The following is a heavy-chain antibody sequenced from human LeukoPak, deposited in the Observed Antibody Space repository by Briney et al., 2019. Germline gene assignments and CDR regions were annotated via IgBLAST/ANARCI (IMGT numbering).Heavy chain of an antibody. J-gene: IGHJ3*02. Sequence: GGSLRLSCAASGFTVSTVYMTWVRQAPGKGLEWVAVISYDGSNKYYADSVKGRFTISRDNSKNTLYLQMDSLRAEDTAVYYCAKAYSSSWYDAFDIWGQGTMVTVSS. V-gene: IGHV3-30*18. CDR3: AKAYSSSWYDAFDI. D-gene: IGHD6-13*01. CDR2: ISYDGSNK. CDR1: GFTVSTVY.